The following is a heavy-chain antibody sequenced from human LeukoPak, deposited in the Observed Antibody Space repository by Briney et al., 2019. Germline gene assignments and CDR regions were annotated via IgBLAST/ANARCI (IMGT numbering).Heavy chain of an antibody. CDR1: GGSITSSNYY. CDR3: VRRFHDSSGFDY. V-gene: IGHV4-39*01. CDR2: IYYSGST. D-gene: IGHD3-22*01. Sequence: SETLSLTCTVSGGSITSSNYYWGWIRQPPGKGLEWIGSIYYSGSTYYSPSLKSRVTISVDTSRNQFSLKLSSVTAADTAVYYCVRRFHDSSGFDYWGQGSLVTVSS. J-gene: IGHJ4*02.